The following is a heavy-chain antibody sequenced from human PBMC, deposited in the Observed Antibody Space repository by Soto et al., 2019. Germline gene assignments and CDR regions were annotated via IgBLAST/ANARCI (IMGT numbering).Heavy chain of an antibody. CDR1: GGTFSNYA. V-gene: IGHV1-69*01. Sequence: QVQLVQSGAEVRKPGSSVTVSCKASGGTFSNYAISWVRQAPGQGLEWMGGIIPIVGTGSYAQKFQGRVTITADEPTTTAYMELSSLRLEDTAVYYCARVVILVPTASTHYYYPMDVWGPGTTVTVSS. CDR2: IIPIVGTG. J-gene: IGHJ6*02. CDR3: ARVVILVPTASTHYYYPMDV. D-gene: IGHD2-2*01.